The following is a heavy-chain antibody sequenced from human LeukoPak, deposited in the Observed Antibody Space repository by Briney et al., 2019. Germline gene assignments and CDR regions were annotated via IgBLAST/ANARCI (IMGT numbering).Heavy chain of an antibody. Sequence: PSETLSLTCTVSGGSISSGASDWGWIRQHPKRGLEWVGYINHSGSTYYNPSLKSRVTISVDTSKNQFSLKLSSVTAADTAVYYCARSYSTTGTYYFDYWGQGTLVTVSS. J-gene: IGHJ4*02. V-gene: IGHV4-31*03. CDR1: GGSISSGASD. D-gene: IGHD1-1*01. CDR3: ARSYSTTGTYYFDY. CDR2: INHSGST.